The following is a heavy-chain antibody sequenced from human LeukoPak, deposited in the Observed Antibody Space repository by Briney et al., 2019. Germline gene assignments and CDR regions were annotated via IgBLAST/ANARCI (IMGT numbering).Heavy chain of an antibody. Sequence: GGSLRLSCAASGFTFTNYWMHWVRQAPGKGLVWVSRVNSDGSSTSYADSVKGRFTIFRDNAKNTLYLQMSSLRVKDTAVYYCAAGPADNSYDNYWGQGTLVTVSS. D-gene: IGHD5-18*01. CDR2: VNSDGSST. J-gene: IGHJ4*02. V-gene: IGHV3-74*01. CDR1: GFTFTNYW. CDR3: AAGPADNSYDNY.